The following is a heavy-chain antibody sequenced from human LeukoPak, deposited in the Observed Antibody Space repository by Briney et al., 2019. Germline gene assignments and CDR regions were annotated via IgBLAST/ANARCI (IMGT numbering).Heavy chain of an antibody. J-gene: IGHJ4*02. CDR2: IYKTGST. Sequence: PSEALSLTCTVSGGSITSGGYYWSWIRQRPGKGLEWIGYIYKTGSTYYNPSLKSRVTMSVDTSRNQFSLKLNSVTAADTAVYYCARDVLRWGQGTLVTVSS. CDR3: ARDVLR. CDR1: GGSITSGGYY. V-gene: IGHV4-31*03.